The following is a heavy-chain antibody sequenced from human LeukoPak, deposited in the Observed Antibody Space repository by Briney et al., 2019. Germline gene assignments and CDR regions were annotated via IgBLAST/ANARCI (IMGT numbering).Heavy chain of an antibody. J-gene: IGHJ3*02. Sequence: SETLSLTCAVYGGSFSGYYWSWIRQPPGKGLEWIGEVNHSGSTNYNPSLKSRVTISVDTSKNQFSLKLSSVTAADTAVYYCARCQSKYFYDRGGFDIWGQGTMVTVSS. CDR1: GGSFSGYY. D-gene: IGHD3-22*01. V-gene: IGHV4-34*01. CDR3: ARCQSKYFYDRGGFDI. CDR2: VNHSGST.